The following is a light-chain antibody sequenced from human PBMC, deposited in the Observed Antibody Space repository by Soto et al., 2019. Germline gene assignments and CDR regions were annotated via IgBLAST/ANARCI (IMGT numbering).Light chain of an antibody. CDR2: NAS. CDR3: QQAYTFPIT. J-gene: IGKJ5*01. V-gene: IGKV1-12*01. Sequence: PSSVSASVGDRVTITCRSSQGISSWLAWYQQKPRKAPKLLIHNASRLQSGVPSRFSGSGSGTQFTLTISSLQPEDFAIYYCQQAYTFPITFGQGTRLEIK. CDR1: QGISSW.